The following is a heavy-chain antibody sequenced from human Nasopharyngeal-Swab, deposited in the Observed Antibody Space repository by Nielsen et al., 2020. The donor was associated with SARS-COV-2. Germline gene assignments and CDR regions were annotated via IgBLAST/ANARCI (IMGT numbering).Heavy chain of an antibody. CDR2: IYSGGST. D-gene: IGHD6-19*01. CDR1: GFTVSSNY. J-gene: IGHJ4*02. Sequence: GGSLRLSCAASGFTVSSNYMSWVRQAPGKGLERVSVIYSGGSTYYADSVKGRFTISRDNSKNTLYLQMNSLRAEDTAVYYCAREGGSSGWYYFDYWGQGTLVTVSS. V-gene: IGHV3-53*01. CDR3: AREGGSSGWYYFDY.